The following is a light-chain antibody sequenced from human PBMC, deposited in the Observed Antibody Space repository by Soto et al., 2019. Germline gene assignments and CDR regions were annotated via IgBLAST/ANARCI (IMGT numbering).Light chain of an antibody. V-gene: IGLV2-23*01. Sequence: QSALTQPASVSGSPGQSITISCTGTSSDVGSYNLVSWYQQHPGKAPKLMIYEGSKRPSGGSNRFSGSKSGNTASLTISGLQAEDEADYYCCSYAGSPWVFGGGTQLTVL. CDR1: SSDVGSYNL. CDR2: EGS. J-gene: IGLJ3*02. CDR3: CSYAGSPWV.